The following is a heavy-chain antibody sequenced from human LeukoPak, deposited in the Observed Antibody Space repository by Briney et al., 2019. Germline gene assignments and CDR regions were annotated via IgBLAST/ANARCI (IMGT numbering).Heavy chain of an antibody. J-gene: IGHJ3*02. CDR2: INPNSGGT. CDR1: GYTFTGYY. D-gene: IGHD3-22*01. Sequence: GASVKVSCKASGYTFTGYYMHWVRQAPGQGLEWMGWINPNSGGTNYAQKFQGRVTMTRDTSISTAYMELSRLRSDDTAVYYCARDLGDYYDSSRSLGAFDIWGQGTMVTVSS. V-gene: IGHV1-2*02. CDR3: ARDLGDYYDSSRSLGAFDI.